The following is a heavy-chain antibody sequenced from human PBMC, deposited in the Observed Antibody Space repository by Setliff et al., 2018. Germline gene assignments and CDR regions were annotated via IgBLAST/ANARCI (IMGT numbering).Heavy chain of an antibody. V-gene: IGHV3-74*01. CDR2: INPDGSTT. D-gene: IGHD6-19*01. J-gene: IGHJ4*02. Sequence: GGSLRLSCAASGFTFSSYWMSWVRQAPGKGLVWVSRINPDGSTTSYADSVKGRFTISRDNAKNTVYLQMNSLRAEDTAVYYCARVASGWWWFDYWGQGTLVTVSS. CDR1: GFTFSSYW. CDR3: ARVASGWWWFDY.